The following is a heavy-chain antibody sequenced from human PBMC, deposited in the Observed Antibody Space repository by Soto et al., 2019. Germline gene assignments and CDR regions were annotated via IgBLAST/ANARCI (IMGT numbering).Heavy chain of an antibody. D-gene: IGHD3-16*01. CDR2: INEYGSVI. CDR1: GFTFSSYW. V-gene: IGHV3-74*01. J-gene: IGHJ4*02. Sequence: DVQLVESGGGLVRPGGSLRLSCAASGFTFSSYWMHWVRQVPGKGLVWVSRINEYGSVINYADSVKGRFTIFRDNSKNPLYLEMNSLGAEDAAVYYCTRDIGGRGAYWGQGTLVTVSS. CDR3: TRDIGGRGAY.